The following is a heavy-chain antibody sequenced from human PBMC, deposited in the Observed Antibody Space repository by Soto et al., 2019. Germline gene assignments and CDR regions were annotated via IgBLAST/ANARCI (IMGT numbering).Heavy chain of an antibody. CDR3: VRGGSCSGTSCRNWFDP. V-gene: IGHV4-4*02. J-gene: IGHJ5*02. D-gene: IGHD2-2*01. CDR2: IYHSGST. CDR1: GDSISSGDW. Sequence: QVQLQESGPGLVKPSGTLSLTCTVSGDSISSGDWWSWVRQPPGKGLEWIGEIYHSGSTNYNPSLKGRVSISVDKSRNHFSLKLSSVTAADTAVYYCVRGGSCSGTSCRNWFDPWGQGTLVTVSS.